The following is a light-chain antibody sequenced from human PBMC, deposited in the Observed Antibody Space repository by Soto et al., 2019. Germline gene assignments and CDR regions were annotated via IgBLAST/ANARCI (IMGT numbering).Light chain of an antibody. J-gene: IGLJ1*01. V-gene: IGLV2-23*01. CDR3: CSYAGSSTIYV. CDR2: EGS. CDR1: SSDVGSYNL. Sequence: QSALTQPASVSGSPGQSITISCTGTSSDVGSYNLVSWYQQHPGKAPKLMIYEGSKRPSGVSNRFSGSKSGNTASLTIFGLQAEDEADYYCCSYAGSSTIYVFGTGTKVTVL.